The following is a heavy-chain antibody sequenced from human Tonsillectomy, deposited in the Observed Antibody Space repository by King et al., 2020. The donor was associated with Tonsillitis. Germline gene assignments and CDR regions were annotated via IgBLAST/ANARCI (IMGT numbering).Heavy chain of an antibody. CDR3: ARLGPYLGATRPFDY. CDR1: GYSFTSYW. CDR2: IYPGDSDT. V-gene: IGHV5-51*01. Sequence: LVQSGAEVKKPGESLKISCKGSGYSFTSYWIGWVRQMPGKGLEWMGIIYPGDSDTRYSPSFQGQVTISADKSISPAYLQWSSLKASDTAMYYCARLGPYLGATRPFDYWGQGTLVTVSS. D-gene: IGHD1-26*01. J-gene: IGHJ4*02.